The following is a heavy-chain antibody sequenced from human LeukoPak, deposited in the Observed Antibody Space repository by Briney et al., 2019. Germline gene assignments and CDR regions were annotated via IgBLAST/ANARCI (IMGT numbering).Heavy chain of an antibody. J-gene: IGHJ4*02. D-gene: IGHD6-13*01. CDR2: IVVGSGNT. CDR1: GFTFTSSA. CDR3: AAGAAAGTMGDY. Sequence: SVKVSCKASGFTFTSSAMQWVRQARGQRLEWIGWIVVGSGNTNYAQKFQERVTITRDMSTSTAYMELSSLRSEDTAVYFCAAGAAAGTMGDYWGQGTLVTVSS. V-gene: IGHV1-58*02.